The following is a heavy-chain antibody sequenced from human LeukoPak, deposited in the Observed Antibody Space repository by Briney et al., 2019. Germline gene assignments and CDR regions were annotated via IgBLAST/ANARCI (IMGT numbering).Heavy chain of an antibody. D-gene: IGHD1-7*01. CDR1: GFTFSIYS. J-gene: IGHJ4*02. Sequence: GGSLRLSCAASGFTFSIYSMNCVRQAPGKGLECVSSIISSSSYIFYAESVKGRFTISRDNAKNSLYLQMNSLRAEDTAVYYCERDGTGTRYDCWGQGTLVTVSS. V-gene: IGHV3-21*01. CDR2: IISSSSYI. CDR3: ERDGTGTRYDC.